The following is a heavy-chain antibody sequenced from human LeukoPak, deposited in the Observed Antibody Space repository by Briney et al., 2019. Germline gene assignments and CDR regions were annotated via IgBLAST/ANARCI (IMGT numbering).Heavy chain of an antibody. CDR1: GFTFSSYW. J-gene: IGHJ4*02. D-gene: IGHD4-17*01. V-gene: IGHV3-7*03. CDR2: IKQDGSDK. Sequence: GGSLRLSCAASGFTFSSYWMSWVRQAPGKGLEWVANIKQDGSDKYYVDSVKGRFTISRDNAKTLLYLQINSLRAEDTAVYYCAREPSGDYFDYWGQGTLVSVSS. CDR3: AREPSGDYFDY.